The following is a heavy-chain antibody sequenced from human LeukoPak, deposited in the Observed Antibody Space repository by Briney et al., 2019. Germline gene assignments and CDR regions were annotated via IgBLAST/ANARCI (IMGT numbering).Heavy chain of an antibody. CDR2: INPNSGGT. D-gene: IGHD1-26*01. J-gene: IGHJ4*02. CDR3: ASRPDVGATADY. V-gene: IGHV1-2*02. Sequence: ASVKVSCEASGYTFTGYYIHWVRQAPGQGLEWMGWINPNSGGTNYAQKFQGRVTMTRDTSISTAYMELSRLRSDDTAVYYCASRPDVGATADYWGQGTLVTVSS. CDR1: GYTFTGYY.